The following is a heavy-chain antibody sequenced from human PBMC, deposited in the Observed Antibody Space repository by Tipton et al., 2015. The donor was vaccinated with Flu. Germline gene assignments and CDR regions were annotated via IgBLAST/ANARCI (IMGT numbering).Heavy chain of an antibody. Sequence: TLSLTCTVSGGSISTSSYYWGWIRQSPGKGLEWIGSIYYTGSTYYNPSLKSRVTISLDTSKNQFSLKLNSVTAADTAVYYCARRSYNFWSGYPDYWGQGTLVTVSS. J-gene: IGHJ4*02. CDR3: ARRSYNFWSGYPDY. D-gene: IGHD3-3*01. V-gene: IGHV4-39*01. CDR1: GGSISTSSYY. CDR2: IYYTGST.